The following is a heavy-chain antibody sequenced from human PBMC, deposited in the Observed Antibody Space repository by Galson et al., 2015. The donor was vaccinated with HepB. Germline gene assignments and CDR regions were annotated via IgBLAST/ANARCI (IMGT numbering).Heavy chain of an antibody. D-gene: IGHD3-10*01. CDR1: GLSISNDW. V-gene: IGHV3-7*01. CDR3: ATSGPRTIYGMDV. CDR2: IKEDGSDR. J-gene: IGHJ6*02. Sequence: SLRLSCAAPGLSISNDWMNWVRQAPGKGVEWVANIKEDGSDRYYVDSVKGRFTIPRDNDKNSLYLQMHSLRAEDTAVYYCATSGPRTIYGMDVWGQGTTVTVSS.